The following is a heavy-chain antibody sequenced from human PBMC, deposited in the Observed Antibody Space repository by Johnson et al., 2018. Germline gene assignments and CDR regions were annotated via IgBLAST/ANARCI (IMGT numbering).Heavy chain of an antibody. D-gene: IGHD3/OR15-3a*01. V-gene: IGHV3-30-3*01. J-gene: IGHJ6*03. Sequence: QVQLVESGGGVVQPGRSLRLSCAASGFTFSSYAMHWVRQAPGKGLEWVALISYDGSNKYFADSVKGRFTISRANSKNTLYLQMNSLGAEDTAVYYCARDPYLDTGYCYYYMEVWGKGTTVTVSS. CDR1: GFTFSSYA. CDR2: ISYDGSNK. CDR3: ARDPYLDTGYCYYYMEV.